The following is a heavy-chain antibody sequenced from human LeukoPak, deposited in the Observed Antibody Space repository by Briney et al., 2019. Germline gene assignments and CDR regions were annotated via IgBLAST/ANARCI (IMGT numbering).Heavy chain of an antibody. J-gene: IGHJ4*02. V-gene: IGHV3-23*01. CDR2: ISNSGST. Sequence: GGSLRLSCAASGFTFSSYAMSWVRQAPGKGLEWVSGISNSGSTYYADSVKGRFTISRDNSKNTLYLQMNSLRAEDTAVYYCARLSLPGKYSSSWYGVDYWGQGTLVTVSS. CDR1: GFTFSSYA. D-gene: IGHD6-13*01. CDR3: ARLSLPGKYSSSWYGVDY.